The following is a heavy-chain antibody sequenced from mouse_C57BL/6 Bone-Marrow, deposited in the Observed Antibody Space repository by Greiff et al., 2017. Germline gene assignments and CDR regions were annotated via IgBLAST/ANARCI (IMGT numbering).Heavy chain of an antibody. D-gene: IGHD1-1*01. CDR3: AFITTVVAHWYFDV. CDR2: LYPRSGNT. J-gene: IGHJ1*03. V-gene: IGHV1-81*01. CDR1: GYTFTSYG. Sequence: QVQLQQSGAELARPGASVKLSCKASGYTFTSYGISWVKQRTGQGLEWIGELYPRSGNTYYNEKFKGKATLTADKSSSTAYMELRSLTSEDSAVYFCAFITTVVAHWYFDVWGTGTTVTVSS.